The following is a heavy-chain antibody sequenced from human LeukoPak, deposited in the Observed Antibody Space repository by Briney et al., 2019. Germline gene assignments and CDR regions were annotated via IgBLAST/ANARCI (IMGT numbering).Heavy chain of an antibody. Sequence: PGRSLRLSCAASGFTFSSYGMHWVRQAPGKGLEWVAVIWYDGSNKYYADSVKGRFTISRDNSKNTLYLQMNSLRAEDTAVYYCARPQGSGTYYDAFDIWGQGTMVTVSS. CDR2: IWYDGSNK. CDR1: GFTFSSYG. D-gene: IGHD3-10*01. J-gene: IGHJ3*02. V-gene: IGHV3-33*01. CDR3: ARPQGSGTYYDAFDI.